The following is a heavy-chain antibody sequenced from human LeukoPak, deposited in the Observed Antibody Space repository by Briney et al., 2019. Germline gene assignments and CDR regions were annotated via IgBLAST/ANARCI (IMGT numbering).Heavy chain of an antibody. D-gene: IGHD6-19*01. Sequence: SETLSLTCNVSGASMSSNYWSWIRQPPGKGLEWIGYIYHSGKTNYSPSLESRVTMSVDESKNQFSLRVHFVSAADTAVYYCASTRRAAVAGRFDSWGQGTLVTVSS. CDR2: IYHSGKT. J-gene: IGHJ4*02. V-gene: IGHV4-4*09. CDR1: GASMSSNY. CDR3: ASTRRAAVAGRFDS.